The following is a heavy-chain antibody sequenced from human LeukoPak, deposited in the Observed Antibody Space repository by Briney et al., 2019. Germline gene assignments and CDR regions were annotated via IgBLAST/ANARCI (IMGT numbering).Heavy chain of an antibody. V-gene: IGHV3-23*01. Sequence: GGSLRLSCAASGFTFSSYAMSWVRQAPGKGLEWVSGISSNGASTYCVDSVKGRFTISRDNAKNSLYLQMNSLRAEDTAVYYCARDQSPLRYFDWLLDPFDYWGQGTLVTVSS. CDR3: ARDQSPLRYFDWLLDPFDY. J-gene: IGHJ4*02. CDR2: ISSNGAST. CDR1: GFTFSSYA. D-gene: IGHD3-9*01.